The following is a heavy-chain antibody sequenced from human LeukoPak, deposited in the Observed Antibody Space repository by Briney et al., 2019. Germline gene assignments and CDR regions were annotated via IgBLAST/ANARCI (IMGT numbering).Heavy chain of an antibody. CDR3: ARDQTAGYSSVESSSWGRLGD. Sequence: PGGSLRLSCAASGFTFSNYAMHWVSQTPGKGLEWVAVISSDGSSTYYVDSVKGRFTISRDNSKNTLFLQMNSLRIEDTAVYHCARDQTAGYSSVESSSWGRLGDWGQGTLVTVSS. CDR2: ISSDGSST. D-gene: IGHD6-19*01. CDR1: GFTFSNYA. V-gene: IGHV3-30-3*01. J-gene: IGHJ4*02.